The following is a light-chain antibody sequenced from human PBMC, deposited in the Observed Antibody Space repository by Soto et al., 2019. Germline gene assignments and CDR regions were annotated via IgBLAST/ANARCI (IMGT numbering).Light chain of an antibody. CDR3: MQALQTPPT. Sequence: DIVMTQSPLSLPVTPGEPASISCRSSQSLLHSNGYNYLDWYLQKPGQSPQLLIYLGSNRASGVPDRFSGSGSGTDLTLKISRVEAEDVGVYYCMQALQTPPTFGQGTKVEIK. CDR1: QSLLHSNGYNY. CDR2: LGS. V-gene: IGKV2-28*01. J-gene: IGKJ1*01.